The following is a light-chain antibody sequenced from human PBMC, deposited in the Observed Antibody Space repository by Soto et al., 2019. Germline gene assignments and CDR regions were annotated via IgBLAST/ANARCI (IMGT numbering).Light chain of an antibody. CDR1: SSDVGGYNY. CDR3: CSYAGSYTLV. V-gene: IGLV2-11*01. CDR2: DVN. J-gene: IGLJ2*01. Sequence: QCVLTQPRSVSGSPGQSVTISCTGTSSDVGGYNYVSWYQQFPGKAPKLMIYDVNKRPSGVPDRFSGSNSANTASLTISGLQTEDEADYYCCSYAGSYTLVFGGGTQLTVL.